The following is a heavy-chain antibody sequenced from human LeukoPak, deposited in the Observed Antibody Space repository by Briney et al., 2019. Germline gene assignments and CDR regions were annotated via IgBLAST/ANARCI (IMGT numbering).Heavy chain of an antibody. CDR2: IYYSGST. J-gene: IGHJ6*04. CDR1: GGSISSYY. V-gene: IGHV4-59*01. D-gene: IGHD3-10*01. CDR3: ARDRLTMVRGVIIPSGYGMDV. Sequence: PSETLSLTCTVSGGSISSYYWSWIRQPPGKGLEWIGYIYYSGSTNYNPSLKSRVTISVDTSKSQFSLKLSSVTAADTAVYYCARDRLTMVRGVIIPSGYGMDVWGKGTTVTVSS.